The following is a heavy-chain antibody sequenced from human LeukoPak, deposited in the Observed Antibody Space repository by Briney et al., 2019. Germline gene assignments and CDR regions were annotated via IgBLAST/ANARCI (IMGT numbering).Heavy chain of an antibody. CDR3: ARVNINNWHSCDY. V-gene: IGHV3-7*03. CDR1: GFTFRRYW. Sequence: GGSLRLSCEASGFTFRRYWMPWGRQAAATGLEWVAYIKEDGSEKYYVDSVKGRFTISRDNARNSLYLRMSSLRVEDTAVYYCARVNINNWHSCDYWGQGTLVTVSS. J-gene: IGHJ4*02. D-gene: IGHD1-1*01. CDR2: IKEDGSEK.